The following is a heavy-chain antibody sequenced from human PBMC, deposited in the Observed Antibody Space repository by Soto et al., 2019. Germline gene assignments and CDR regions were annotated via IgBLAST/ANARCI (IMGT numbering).Heavy chain of an antibody. CDR2: IWYDGSNK. J-gene: IGHJ4*02. V-gene: IGHV3-33*01. Sequence: GGSLRLSCAASGFTFSSYGMHWVRQAPGKGLEWVAVIWYDGSNKYYADSVKGRFTISRDNSKNTLYLQMKSLRAEDTAVYYCARDGGTLPASFLDYWGQGTLVTVSS. D-gene: IGHD3-10*01. CDR3: ARDGGTLPASFLDY. CDR1: GFTFSSYG.